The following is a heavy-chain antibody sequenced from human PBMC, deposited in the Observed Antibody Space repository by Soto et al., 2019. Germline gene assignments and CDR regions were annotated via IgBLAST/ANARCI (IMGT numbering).Heavy chain of an antibody. D-gene: IGHD2-8*02. CDR2: INHSGST. Sequence: SETLSLTCAVYGVSFSGYYWPWIRQPPGTGLEWIGEINHSGSTNYNPSLKRRVTISVDTSKNQFSLKLTSVTAADTAVYYCARDKITGLFDYWGQGTLVTVSS. J-gene: IGHJ4*02. V-gene: IGHV4-34*01. CDR1: GVSFSGYY. CDR3: ARDKITGLFDY.